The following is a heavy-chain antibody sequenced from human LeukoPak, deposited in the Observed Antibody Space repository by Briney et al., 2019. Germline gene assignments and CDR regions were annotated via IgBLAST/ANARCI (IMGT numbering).Heavy chain of an antibody. D-gene: IGHD3-22*01. J-gene: IGHJ4*02. CDR1: GYTFNSSY. Sequence: VASVKVSCKASGYTFNSSYMHWVRQAPGQGLEWMGIINPSDDSTRYAQKSQGRVTMTKDTSTNTVYMHLSSLSPDDTAVYYCARAYYESSAYRHAVYFDYWGQGTLVTVSS. CDR3: ARAYYESSAYRHAVYFDY. CDR2: INPSDDST. V-gene: IGHV1-46*02.